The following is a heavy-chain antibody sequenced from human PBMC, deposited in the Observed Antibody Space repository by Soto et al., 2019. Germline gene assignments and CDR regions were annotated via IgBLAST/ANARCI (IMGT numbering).Heavy chain of an antibody. V-gene: IGHV3-30-3*02. J-gene: IGHJ4*02. Sequence: GGSLRLSCAASGFTFSSYAMHWVRQAPGKGLEWVAVISYDGSNKYYADSVKGRFTISRDNSRNTLYLQMNSLRAEDTAVYYCAKRGSGSQFDYWGQGTLVTVSS. CDR3: AKRGSGSQFDY. CDR1: GFTFSSYA. CDR2: ISYDGSNK. D-gene: IGHD1-26*01.